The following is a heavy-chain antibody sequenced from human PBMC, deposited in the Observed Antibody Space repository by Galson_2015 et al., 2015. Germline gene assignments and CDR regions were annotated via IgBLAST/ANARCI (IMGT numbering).Heavy chain of an antibody. D-gene: IGHD5-18*01. CDR2: IYHSGST. Sequence: ETLSLTCPVSGGSNSNYYWSWIRQPPGKGLEWIGYIYHSGSTNYNPSLKSRVTISLDTSKKQFSLRLSSVTAADTAVFYCARGARGYDPVTGYSYYYMDVWGKGTTVTVSS. CDR3: ARGARGYDPVTGYSYYYMDV. V-gene: IGHV4-59*08. J-gene: IGHJ6*03. CDR1: GGSNSNYY.